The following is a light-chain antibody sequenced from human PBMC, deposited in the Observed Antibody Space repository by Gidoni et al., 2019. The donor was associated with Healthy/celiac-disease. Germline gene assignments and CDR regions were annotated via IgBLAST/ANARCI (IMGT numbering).Light chain of an antibody. CDR3: QQYNSYPWT. J-gene: IGKJ1*01. V-gene: IGKV1-5*03. CDR1: QSISSW. Sequence: DIQMPQSPSTLSASVGDRVTIPCRASQSISSWLAWYQQKPGKAPKLLIYKASSLESWVPSRFSGSGSGTEFTLTISSLQPDDFATYYCQQYNSYPWTFGQGTKVEIK. CDR2: KAS.